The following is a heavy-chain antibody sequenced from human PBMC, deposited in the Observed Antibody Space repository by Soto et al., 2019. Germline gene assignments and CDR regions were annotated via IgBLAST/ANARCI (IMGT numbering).Heavy chain of an antibody. CDR3: ARGAKIAADYYGMDV. Sequence: GASVKVSCKTSGGNFNNYAINCVRQSPLQWLEWMGRIIPIFDNTKYAKKFQGRVTITADEVTSTVYMDLSSLRSDDTAIYFCARGAKIAADYYGMDVWGQGTAVTVSS. CDR2: IIPIFDNT. J-gene: IGHJ6*02. CDR1: GGNFNNYA. V-gene: IGHV1-69*13. D-gene: IGHD6-6*01.